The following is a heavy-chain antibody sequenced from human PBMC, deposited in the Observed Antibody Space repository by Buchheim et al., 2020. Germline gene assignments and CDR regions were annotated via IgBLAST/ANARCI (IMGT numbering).Heavy chain of an antibody. J-gene: IGHJ4*02. CDR1: GFTFSSYW. CDR2: INSDGSST. V-gene: IGHV3-74*02. CDR3: ARAQRKYSSGWQYYFDY. D-gene: IGHD6-19*01. Sequence: VQLVESGGGVVQPGRSLRLSCAASGFTFSSYWMHWVRQAPGKGLVWVSRINSDGSSTSYADSVKGRFTISRDNAKNTLYLQMNSRRAEDTAVYYCARAQRKYSSGWQYYFDYWGQGTL.